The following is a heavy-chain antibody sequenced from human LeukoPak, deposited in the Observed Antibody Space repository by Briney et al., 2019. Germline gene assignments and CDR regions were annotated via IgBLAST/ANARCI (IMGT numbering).Heavy chain of an antibody. CDR2: FDPEDGGT. CDR3: ATAVSGTYVHWFDP. CDR1: GYTLTELS. D-gene: IGHD1-26*01. Sequence: GASVKVSCKVSGYTLTELSMHWVRQAPGKGLEWMGSFDPEDGGTIYAQKFQGRVTMTEDTSTDTAYMELTSLRSEDTAVYYCATAVSGTYVHWFDPWGQGTLVTVSS. V-gene: IGHV1-24*01. J-gene: IGHJ5*02.